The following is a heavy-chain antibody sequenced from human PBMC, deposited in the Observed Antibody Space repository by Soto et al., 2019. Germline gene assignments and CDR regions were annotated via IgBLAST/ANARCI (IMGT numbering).Heavy chain of an antibody. CDR2: IIPIFGTA. CDR3: ARDGRYSSTLFDP. CDR1: GGTFSSYA. Sequence: VKVACKASGGTFSSYAISWVRQAPGQGLEWMGGIIPIFGTANYAQKFQGRVTITADESTSTAYMELSSLRSEDTALYYCARDGRYSSTLFDPWGQGTLVTVSS. J-gene: IGHJ5*02. D-gene: IGHD6-13*01. V-gene: IGHV1-69*13.